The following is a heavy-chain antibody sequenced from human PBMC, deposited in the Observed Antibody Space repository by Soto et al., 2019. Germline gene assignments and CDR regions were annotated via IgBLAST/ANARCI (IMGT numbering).Heavy chain of an antibody. CDR3: ASEATQNWFAP. V-gene: IGHV4-30-2*01. CDR1: GDSISSGDYS. J-gene: IGHJ5*02. Sequence: SETLSLTCAVSGDSISSGDYSWTWIRQPPGKGLEWIGYIYSSGSTFYSPSLKSRVTMSVDRSKNLFSLKLSSVTAADTAVYFCASEATQNWFAPWGQGTLVTVSS. CDR2: IYSSGST. D-gene: IGHD5-12*01.